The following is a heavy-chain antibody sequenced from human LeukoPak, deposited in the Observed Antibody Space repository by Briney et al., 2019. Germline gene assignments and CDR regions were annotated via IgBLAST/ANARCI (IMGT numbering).Heavy chain of an antibody. Sequence: SQTPSLTCAISGDSVSSNSAAWNWIRQSPSRGLEWLGRTYYRSKWYNDYAVSVKSRITINPDTSKNQFSLQLNSVTPEDTAVYYCARDEQQQPYYYYGMDVWGKGTTVTVSS. CDR1: GDSVSSNSAA. J-gene: IGHJ6*04. D-gene: IGHD6-13*01. CDR3: ARDEQQQPYYYYGMDV. CDR2: TYYRSKWYN. V-gene: IGHV6-1*01.